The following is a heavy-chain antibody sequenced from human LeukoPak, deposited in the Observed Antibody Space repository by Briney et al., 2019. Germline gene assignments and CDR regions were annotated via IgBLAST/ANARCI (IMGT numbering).Heavy chain of an antibody. J-gene: IGHJ4*02. D-gene: IGHD3-9*01. CDR2: ISGSGGST. CDR3: AKDIRYYDILTGYYMPDY. Sequence: PGGSLRLSCAASGFTFSSYAMSWVRQAPGKGLEWVSAISGSGGSTYYADSVKGRFTISRDNSKNTLYLQMNSLRAEDTAVYYCAKDIRYYDILTGYYMPDYWGQGTLVTVSS. V-gene: IGHV3-23*01. CDR1: GFTFSSYA.